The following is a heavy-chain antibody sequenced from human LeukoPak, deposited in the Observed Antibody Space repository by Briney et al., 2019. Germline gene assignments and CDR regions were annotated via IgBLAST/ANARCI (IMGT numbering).Heavy chain of an antibody. Sequence: SETLSLTCTVSGGSISSSSYYWGWIRQPPGKGLEWIGSIYYSGSTYYNPSLKSRVTISVDTSKNQFSLKLSSVTAADTAVYYCARQQVFRFPKSLVAFDYWGQGTLVTVSS. D-gene: IGHD3-3*01. CDR3: ARQQVFRFPKSLVAFDY. J-gene: IGHJ4*02. CDR1: GGSISSSSYY. V-gene: IGHV4-39*01. CDR2: IYYSGST.